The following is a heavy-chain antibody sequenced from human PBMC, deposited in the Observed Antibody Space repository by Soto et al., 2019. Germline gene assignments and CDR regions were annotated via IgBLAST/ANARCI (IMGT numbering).Heavy chain of an antibody. Sequence: SETLSLTCTVSGGSISSYYWSWIRQPPGKGLEWIGYIYYSGSTNYNPSLKSRVTISVDTSKNQFSLKLSSVTAADTAVYYCARSEGRFWGQGTLVTVSS. CDR2: IYYSGST. CDR3: ARSEGRF. CDR1: GGSISSYY. V-gene: IGHV4-59*01. J-gene: IGHJ4*02.